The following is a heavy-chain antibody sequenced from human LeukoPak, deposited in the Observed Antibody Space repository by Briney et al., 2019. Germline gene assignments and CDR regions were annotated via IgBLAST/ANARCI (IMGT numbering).Heavy chain of an antibody. D-gene: IGHD2-15*01. CDR2: IKEAGSEK. J-gene: IGHJ5*02. CDR1: GFTFSNYW. CDR3: AREGVVAAFNWFDP. Sequence: SGGSLRLSCAASGFTFSNYWMSWVRQAPGKGLEFMANIKEAGSEKYYVDSVKGRFTISRDNDKNSVHLQMNNLRAEDTAVYYCAREGVVAAFNWFDPWGQGTLVTVSS. V-gene: IGHV3-7*01.